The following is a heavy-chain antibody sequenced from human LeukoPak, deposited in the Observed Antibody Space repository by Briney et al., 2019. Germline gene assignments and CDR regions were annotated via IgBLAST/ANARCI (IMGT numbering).Heavy chain of an antibody. CDR3: ARGTSSLNYYGMDV. D-gene: IGHD1-14*01. J-gene: IGHJ6*02. CDR1: GDSVSSNSAA. CDR2: TYYRSKWYN. V-gene: IGHV6-1*01. Sequence: PSQTLSLTCAISGDSVSSNSAAWHWIRQSPSRGLEWLGRTYYRSKWYNDYAVSVQSRITINSDTSKNRFSLQLNSVTPEDTAVYYCARGTSSLNYYGMDVWGQGTTVTVSS.